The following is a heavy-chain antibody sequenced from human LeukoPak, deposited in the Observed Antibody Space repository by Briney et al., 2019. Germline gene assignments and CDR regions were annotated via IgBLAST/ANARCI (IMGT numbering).Heavy chain of an antibody. CDR2: INHSGST. V-gene: IGHV4-34*01. J-gene: IGHJ5*02. Sequence: SETLSLTCAVYGGSFSGYYWSWIRQPPGKGLEWIGEINHSGSTNYNPSLKSRVTISVDTSKNQFSLKLSSVTAADTAVYYCARAGIYSSGNWFDPWGQGTLVTVSS. D-gene: IGHD6-25*01. CDR1: GGSFSGYY. CDR3: ARAGIYSSGNWFDP.